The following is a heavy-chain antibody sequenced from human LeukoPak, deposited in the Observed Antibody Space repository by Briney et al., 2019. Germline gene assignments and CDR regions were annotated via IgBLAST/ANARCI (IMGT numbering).Heavy chain of an antibody. CDR2: IYYSGST. CDR3: ARSQGDIFRPNPFDY. V-gene: IGHV4-39*07. D-gene: IGHD3-9*01. Sequence: PSETLSLTCTVSGGSISSSSYYWGWIRQPPGKGLEWIGSIYYSGSTYYNPSLKSRVTISVDTSKNQFSLKLSSVTAADTAVYYCARSQGDIFRPNPFDYWGQGTLVTVSS. CDR1: GGSISSSSYY. J-gene: IGHJ4*02.